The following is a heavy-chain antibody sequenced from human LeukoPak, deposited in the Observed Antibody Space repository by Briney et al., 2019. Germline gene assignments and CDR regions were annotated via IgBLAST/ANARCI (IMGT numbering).Heavy chain of an antibody. CDR3: AKDIDYGEQLGQAFDI. CDR2: ISWNSGSI. D-gene: IGHD4-17*01. V-gene: IGHV3-9*03. J-gene: IGHJ3*02. Sequence: GRSLRLSCAASGFTFDDYAMHWVRQAPGKGLEWVSGISWNSGSIGYADSVKGRFTISRDNAKNSLYLQMNSLRAEDMALYYCAKDIDYGEQLGQAFDIWGQGTMVTVSS. CDR1: GFTFDDYA.